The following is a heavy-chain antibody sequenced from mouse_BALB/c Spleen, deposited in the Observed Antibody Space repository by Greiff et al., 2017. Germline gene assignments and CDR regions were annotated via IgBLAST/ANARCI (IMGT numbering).Heavy chain of an antibody. CDR2: INSNGGST. D-gene: IGHD4-1*01. V-gene: IGHV5-6-3*01. CDR3: ARDWDWYFDV. CDR1: GFTFSSYG. J-gene: IGHJ1*01. Sequence: EVQVVESGGGLVQPGGSLKLSCAASGFTFSSYGMSWVRQTPDKRLELVATINSNGGSTYYPDSVKGRFTISRDNAKNTLYLQMSSLKSEDTAMYYCARDWDWYFDVWGAGTTVTVSS.